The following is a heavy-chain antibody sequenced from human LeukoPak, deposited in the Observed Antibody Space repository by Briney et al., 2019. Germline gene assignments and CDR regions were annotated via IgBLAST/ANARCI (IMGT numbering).Heavy chain of an antibody. Sequence: KPGGSLRLSCAASGFTFSNAWMNWVRQAPGKGLEWVGRIKSKTDGGTTDYAAPVKGRFTISRDDSKNTLYLQMNSLKTEDTAVYYCTPIRPIAAAGHNWFDPWGQGTLVTVSS. CDR3: TPIRPIAAAGHNWFDP. D-gene: IGHD6-13*01. CDR2: IKSKTDGGTT. CDR1: GFTFSNAW. V-gene: IGHV3-15*07. J-gene: IGHJ5*02.